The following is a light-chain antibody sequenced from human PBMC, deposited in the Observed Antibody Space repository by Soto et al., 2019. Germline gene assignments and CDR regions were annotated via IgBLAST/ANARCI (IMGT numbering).Light chain of an antibody. J-gene: IGKJ2*01. Sequence: DIQMTQSPSTLSASVGDRVTITCRASQSISSWLAWYQQKPGKAPKLLVYKASSLESGVPSRFSGSGSGTEFTLIISSMQTADLATYYCQQYNRYPYTFGQGTKLESK. CDR2: KAS. V-gene: IGKV1-5*03. CDR3: QQYNRYPYT. CDR1: QSISSW.